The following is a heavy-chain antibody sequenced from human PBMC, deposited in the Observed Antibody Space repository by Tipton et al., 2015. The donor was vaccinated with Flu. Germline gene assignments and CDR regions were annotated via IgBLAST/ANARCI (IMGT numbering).Heavy chain of an antibody. CDR2: IKQDGSEK. CDR1: GFTFSSYW. V-gene: IGHV3-7*01. Sequence: GSLRLSCAASGFTFSSYWMSWVRQAPGKGLEWVANIKQDGSEKYYVDSVKGRFTISRDNAKNSLYLQMNSLRAEDTAVYYCARGSNYYGSGSYYNVNGFDYWGQGTLVTVSS. D-gene: IGHD3-10*01. J-gene: IGHJ4*02. CDR3: ARGSNYYGSGSYYNVNGFDY.